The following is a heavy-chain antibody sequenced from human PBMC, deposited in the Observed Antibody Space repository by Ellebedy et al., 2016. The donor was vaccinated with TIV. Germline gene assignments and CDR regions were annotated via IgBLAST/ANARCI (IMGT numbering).Heavy chain of an antibody. CDR1: GFTFSTYA. CDR2: ISGSGGST. Sequence: GESLKISCAASGFTFSTYAMSWVRQAPGKGLEWVSGISGSGGSTYYADSVKGRFTISRDNSKNTLFLQMNSLRVEDTAVYYCAKELKEGSSDYWGQGTLVTVSS. D-gene: IGHD6-19*01. J-gene: IGHJ4*02. V-gene: IGHV3-23*01. CDR3: AKELKEGSSDY.